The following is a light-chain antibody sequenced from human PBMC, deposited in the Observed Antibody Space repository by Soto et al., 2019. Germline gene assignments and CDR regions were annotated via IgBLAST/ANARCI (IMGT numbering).Light chain of an antibody. J-gene: IGKJ3*01. CDR1: QSIDVGH. CDR3: QLYGGSPPRGT. V-gene: IGKV3-20*01. Sequence: EVVLTQSPATLSLSPGARATLSCRASQSIDVGHLAWYQHKRGQAPRLLIHAASTRAPGVPDRLSGSGFGTAYSRIIDRLEPEDLALFYCQLYGGSPPRGTFGPGTTV. CDR2: AAS.